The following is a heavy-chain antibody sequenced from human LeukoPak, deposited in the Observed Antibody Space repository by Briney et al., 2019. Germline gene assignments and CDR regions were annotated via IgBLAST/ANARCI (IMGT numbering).Heavy chain of an antibody. CDR1: GFTFDDYA. D-gene: IGHD2-2*01. Sequence: GGSLRLSCAASGFTFDDYAMHWVRQAPGKGLEWVSGISWNSGSIGYADSVKGRFTISRDNAKNSLYLQMNSLRAEDTALYYCAKVKVPANWFDPWGQGTLVTVSS. CDR3: AKVKVPANWFDP. J-gene: IGHJ5*02. V-gene: IGHV3-9*01. CDR2: ISWNSGSI.